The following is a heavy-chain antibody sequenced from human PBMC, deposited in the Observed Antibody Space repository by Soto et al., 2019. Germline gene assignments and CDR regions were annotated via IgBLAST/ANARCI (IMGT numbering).Heavy chain of an antibody. CDR3: ARDTYGKDAADY. J-gene: IGHJ4*02. V-gene: IGHV3-33*01. CDR1: GFTFSSYG. D-gene: IGHD3-16*01. Sequence: QVQLVESGGGVVQPGRSLRLSCAASGFTFSSYGMHWVRQAPGKGLEWVAVIWYDGSNKYYADSVKGRFTISRDNSKNTLYLQMNILRAEDTAVDYCARDTYGKDAADYWGQGTLVTVSS. CDR2: IWYDGSNK.